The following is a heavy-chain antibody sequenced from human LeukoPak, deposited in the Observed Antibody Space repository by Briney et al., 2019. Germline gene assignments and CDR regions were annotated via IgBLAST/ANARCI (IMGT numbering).Heavy chain of an antibody. Sequence: SETPSLTCAVSGGSVSTSYWSWIRQSPGKGLEWIGYIHYSGSASYNPSLKTRVTMSVDRSKNQFSLKLNSVTAADTAVYYCARRSNVDTAFDSWGQGTLVTVSS. J-gene: IGHJ4*02. D-gene: IGHD5-18*01. CDR2: IHYSGSA. CDR1: GGSVSTSY. CDR3: ARRSNVDTAFDS. V-gene: IGHV4-59*08.